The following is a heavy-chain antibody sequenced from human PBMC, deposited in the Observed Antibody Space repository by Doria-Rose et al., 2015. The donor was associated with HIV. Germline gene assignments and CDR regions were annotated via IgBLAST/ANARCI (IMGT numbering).Heavy chain of an antibody. V-gene: IGHV2-26*01. J-gene: IGHJ4*02. CDR2: IFSDDER. CDR3: ARIKSSRWYHKYCFDS. D-gene: IGHD6-13*01. CDR1: GVSLSSPGMG. Sequence: QVTLKESGPVLVKPTETLTLTCTVSGVSLSSPGMGVSWIRQPPGKALEWLANIFSDDERSYKTSLKSRLTNSRGTSKSQVVLTMTDMDPVDTATYYCARIKSSRWYHKYCFDSWGQGTLVIVSA.